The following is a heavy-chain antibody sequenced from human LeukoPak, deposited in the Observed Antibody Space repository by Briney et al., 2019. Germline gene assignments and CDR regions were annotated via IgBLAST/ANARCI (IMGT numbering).Heavy chain of an antibody. V-gene: IGHV4-59*01. D-gene: IGHD6-13*01. CDR3: ARVRLGYSSSWYPIDAFDI. CDR2: IYYSGST. CDR1: GGSISSYY. J-gene: IGHJ3*02. Sequence: SGTLSLTCTVSGGSISSYYWSWIRQPPGKGLEWIGYIYYSGSTNYNPSLKSRVTISVDTSKNQFSLKLSSVTAADTAVYYCARVRLGYSSSWYPIDAFDIWGQGTMVTVSS.